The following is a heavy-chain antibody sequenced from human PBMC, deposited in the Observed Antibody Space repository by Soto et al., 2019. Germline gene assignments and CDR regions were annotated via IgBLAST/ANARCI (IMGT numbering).Heavy chain of an antibody. CDR3: ALLAAKLRVFDY. D-gene: IGHD6-6*01. CDR1: GVSISSGGYC. J-gene: IGHJ4*02. V-gene: IGHV4-31*03. Sequence: TSETLSLTCTVSGVSISSGGYCWSWIRQHPGKGLEWIGYIYYSGSTYYNPSLKSRVTISVDTSKNQFSLKLSSVTAADTAVYYCALLAAKLRVFDYWGQGTLVTVSS. CDR2: IYYSGST.